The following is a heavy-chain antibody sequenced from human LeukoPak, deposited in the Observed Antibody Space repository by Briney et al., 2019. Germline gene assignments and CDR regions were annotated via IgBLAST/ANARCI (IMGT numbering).Heavy chain of an antibody. CDR3: ARDTSGSYLDNWFDP. CDR1: GYTFTGYY. D-gene: IGHD3-10*01. V-gene: IGHV1-2*02. Sequence: GASVKVSCKASGYTFTGYYMHWVRQAPGQGLEWMGWINPNSGGTNYAQKFQGRVTMTRDTSISTAYMELSRLRSDDTAVYYCARDTSGSYLDNWFDPWGQGTLVTVSS. J-gene: IGHJ5*02. CDR2: INPNSGGT.